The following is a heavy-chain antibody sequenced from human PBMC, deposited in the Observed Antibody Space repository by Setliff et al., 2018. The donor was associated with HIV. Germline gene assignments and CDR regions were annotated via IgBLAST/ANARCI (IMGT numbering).Heavy chain of an antibody. CDR1: GFDFNYFW. J-gene: IGHJ4*02. CDR3: ARDHWVAGLDY. D-gene: IGHD6-19*01. V-gene: IGHV3-7*01. CDR2: IKQDGSEK. Sequence: GGSLRLSCAGSGFDFNYFWMSWVRQAPGKGLEWVANIKQDGSEKNYVDSVKGRFTISRDTAKNSLYLQMNSLRVEDTAVYYCARDHWVAGLDYWGQGTLVTVSS.